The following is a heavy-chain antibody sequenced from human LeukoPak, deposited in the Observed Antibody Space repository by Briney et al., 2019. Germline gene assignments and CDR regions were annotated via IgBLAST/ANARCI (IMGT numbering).Heavy chain of an antibody. CDR2: INAGNGNT. J-gene: IGHJ5*02. CDR1: GYIFTSYA. CDR3: ARDIDRVFNWFDP. V-gene: IGHV1-3*01. Sequence: ASVKVSCKASGYIFTSYAMHWVRQAPGQRLEWMGWINAGNGNTKYSQKFHGRVTITRDTSATTVYMELSSLRSEDTAVYYCARDIDRVFNWFDPWGQGTLVTVSS. D-gene: IGHD6-13*01.